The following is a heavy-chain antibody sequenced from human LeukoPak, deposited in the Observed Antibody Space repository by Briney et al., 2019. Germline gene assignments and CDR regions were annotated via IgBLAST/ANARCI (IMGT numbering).Heavy chain of an antibody. CDR3: AKGGFRGYALYRAFDY. D-gene: IGHD3-16*01. Sequence: GGSLRLSCAASGVTFSSYGMHWVRQAPGKGLEWVAFIRYDGSNKYYADSVKGRFTISRDNSKNTLYLQMNSLRAEDTAVYYCAKGGFRGYALYRAFDYWGQGTLVTVSS. J-gene: IGHJ4*02. CDR2: IRYDGSNK. V-gene: IGHV3-30*02. CDR1: GVTFSSYG.